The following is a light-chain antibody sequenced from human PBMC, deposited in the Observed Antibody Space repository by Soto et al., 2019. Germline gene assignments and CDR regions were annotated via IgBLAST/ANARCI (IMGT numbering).Light chain of an antibody. CDR1: QSISSY. V-gene: IGKV1-39*01. CDR3: QQSYSGPLT. Sequence: DIQMTQSPSSLSASVGDRVTITCRASQSISSYLNWYQQKPGKAPKVLIYAASSLQSGVPSRFSDIGSGTDFTLSISSLQPEDFATYYCQQSYSGPLTFGGGTKVDIK. CDR2: AAS. J-gene: IGKJ4*01.